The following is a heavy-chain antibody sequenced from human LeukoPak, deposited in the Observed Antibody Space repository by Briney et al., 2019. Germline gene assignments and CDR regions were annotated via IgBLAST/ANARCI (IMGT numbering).Heavy chain of an antibody. J-gene: IGHJ5*02. CDR3: AREGGNYARWFDP. CDR1: GGTFSSYA. D-gene: IGHD4-23*01. V-gene: IGHV1-69*13. Sequence: SVKVSCKASGGTFSSYAISWVRQAPGQGLEWMGGIIPIFGTANYAQKFQGRVTITADESTSTAYMELSSLRSEDTAVYYCAREGGNYARWFDPWGQGTLVTVSS. CDR2: IIPIFGTA.